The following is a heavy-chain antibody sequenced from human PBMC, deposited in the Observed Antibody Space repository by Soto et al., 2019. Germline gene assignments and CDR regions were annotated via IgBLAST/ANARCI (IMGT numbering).Heavy chain of an antibody. D-gene: IGHD1-1*01. CDR3: ARAYNWNDAPLFDS. Sequence: QITLKESGPTLVKPTQTLTLTCTFSGFSLTTSGVGVTWFRQPPGKTLEWLALVYWDDEKHYRPSLKSSFTITKDISKNQVVLTLTNMDPGDTATYYCARAYNWNDAPLFDSWGQGTLVIVSS. CDR2: VYWDDEK. J-gene: IGHJ4*02. V-gene: IGHV2-5*02. CDR1: GFSLTTSGVG.